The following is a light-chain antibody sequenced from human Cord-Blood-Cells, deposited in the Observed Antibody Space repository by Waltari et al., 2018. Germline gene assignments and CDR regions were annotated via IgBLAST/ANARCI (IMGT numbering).Light chain of an antibody. J-gene: IGLJ3*02. CDR3: CSYAGSYTWV. CDR1: SSAVGGSNY. Sequence: SPLTQPRSLSGSPGQPVTISCTGSSSAVGGSNYVSWYQQHPGKAPKLMIYAVSKRPSVVPDRFSGSKSGNTASLTISGLQAEDEADYCCCSYAGSYTWVFGGGTKLTVL. CDR2: AVS. V-gene: IGLV2-11*01.